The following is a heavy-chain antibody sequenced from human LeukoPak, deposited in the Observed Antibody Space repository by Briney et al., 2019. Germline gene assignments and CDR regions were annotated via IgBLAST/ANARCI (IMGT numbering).Heavy chain of an antibody. CDR1: GFTVSGNY. J-gene: IGHJ4*03. D-gene: IGHD6-13*01. CDR3: AKRSSSLSGHFDY. V-gene: IGHV3-53*01. Sequence: GGSLRLSCAASGFTVSGNYMSWVRQAPGKGLEWVSVIYTAGSTYNADSVKGRFTISRDNSKNTLYLQMNSLRAEDTAIYYCAKRSSSLSGHFDYWGHGTLVTVSA. CDR2: IYTAGST.